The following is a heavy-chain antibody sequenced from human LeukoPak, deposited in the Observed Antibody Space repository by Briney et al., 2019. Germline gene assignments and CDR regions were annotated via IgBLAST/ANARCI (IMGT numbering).Heavy chain of an antibody. CDR2: ISNFGDII. CDR3: TKPFEEEIATAGLWSEY. D-gene: IGHD6-25*01. J-gene: IGHJ4*02. V-gene: IGHV3-48*03. Sequence: GGSLRLSCAASGFTFSNYEMNWVRQAPGKGLEWISHISNFGDIIHYADSVEGRFTISRDNAKNSLYLQMNSLRAEDTAVYFCTKPFEEEIATAGLWSEYWGQGTLVPVSS. CDR1: GFTFSNYE.